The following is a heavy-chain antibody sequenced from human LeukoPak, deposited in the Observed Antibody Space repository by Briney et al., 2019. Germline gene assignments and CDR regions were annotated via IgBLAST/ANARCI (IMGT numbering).Heavy chain of an antibody. J-gene: IGHJ5*02. CDR1: GGTFSSYA. D-gene: IGHD2-2*02. CDR3: ARDSYSYCSSTSCYTPWFDP. CDR2: IIPIFGTA. Sequence: SVKVSCKASGGTFSSYAISWVRQAPGQGLEWMGGIIPIFGTANYAQKFQGRVTITTDESTSTAYMELSSLRSEDTAVYYCARDSYSYCSSTSCYTPWFDPWGQGTLVTVSS. V-gene: IGHV1-69*05.